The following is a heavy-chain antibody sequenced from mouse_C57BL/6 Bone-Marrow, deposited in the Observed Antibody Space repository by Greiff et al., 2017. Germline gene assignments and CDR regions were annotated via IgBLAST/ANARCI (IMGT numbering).Heavy chain of an antibody. D-gene: IGHD1-1*01. Sequence: EVKLMESGPGLVKPSQSLSLTCSVTGYSITSGYYWNWIRQFPGNKLEWMGYISYDGSNNYNPSLKNRISITRDTSKHQFFLKLNSVTTEDTATYYCAREDYYGIDYWGQGTTLTVSS. CDR1: GYSITSGYY. V-gene: IGHV3-6*01. CDR2: ISYDGSN. J-gene: IGHJ2*01. CDR3: AREDYYGIDY.